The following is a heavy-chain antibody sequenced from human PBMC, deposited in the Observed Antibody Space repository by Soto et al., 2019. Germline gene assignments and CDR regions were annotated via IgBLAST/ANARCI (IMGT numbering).Heavy chain of an antibody. Sequence: ASVKVSCKASGYTFISDYMHWVRQAPGQGLEWMGIINPSGGSTRYAQKFQGRVTMTRDTSTNTVYMELSSLRSEDTAVYYCARATDTTGSYYYMDVWGKGTTVTVS. J-gene: IGHJ6*03. CDR3: ARATDTTGSYYYMDV. D-gene: IGHD2-2*01. V-gene: IGHV1-46*03. CDR1: GYTFISDY. CDR2: INPSGGST.